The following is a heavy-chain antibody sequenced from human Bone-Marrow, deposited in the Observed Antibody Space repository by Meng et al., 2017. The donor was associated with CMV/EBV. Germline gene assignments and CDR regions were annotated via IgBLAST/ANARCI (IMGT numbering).Heavy chain of an antibody. CDR3: ARLWFGGTMDV. D-gene: IGHD3-10*01. CDR1: GGSISSYY. CDR2: IYYSGST. V-gene: IGHV4-59*01. Sequence: SETLSLTCTVSGGSISSYYWSWIRQPPGKGLEWIGYIYYSGSTNYNPSLKSRVTISVDTSKNQFTLKLSSVTAADTAVYYGARLWFGGTMDVWGQGTTVTVSS. J-gene: IGHJ6*02.